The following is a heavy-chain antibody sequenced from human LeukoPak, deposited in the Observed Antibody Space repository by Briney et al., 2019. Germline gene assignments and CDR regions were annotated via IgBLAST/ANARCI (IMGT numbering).Heavy chain of an antibody. D-gene: IGHD6-19*01. CDR1: EFTFSSYG. Sequence: GGSLRLSCVTSEFTFSSYGMSWVRQAPGKGLEWVSGISSSGGSTYYADSVKGRFTISRDDSKKTVYLQMNRLRADDTALYYCAKDRQWLGQRPSNFDYWGQGTLVTVSS. CDR2: ISSSGGST. J-gene: IGHJ4*02. V-gene: IGHV3-23*01. CDR3: AKDRQWLGQRPSNFDY.